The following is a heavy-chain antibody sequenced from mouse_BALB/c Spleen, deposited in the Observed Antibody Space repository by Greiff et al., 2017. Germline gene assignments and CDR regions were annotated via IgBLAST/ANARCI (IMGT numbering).Heavy chain of an antibody. CDR1: GFTFSSFG. V-gene: IGHV5-17*02. J-gene: IGHJ4*01. Sequence: EVKLVASGGGLVQPGGSRKLSCAASGFTFSSFGMHWVRQAPEKGLEWVAYISSGSSTIYYADTVKGRFTISRDNPKNTLFLQMTSLRSEDTAMYYCARSRYDAMDYWGQGTSVTVSS. CDR2: ISSGSSTI. CDR3: ARSRYDAMDY.